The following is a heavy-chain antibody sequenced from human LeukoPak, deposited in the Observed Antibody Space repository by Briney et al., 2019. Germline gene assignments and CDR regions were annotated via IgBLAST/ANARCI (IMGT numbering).Heavy chain of an antibody. CDR1: GFTFSSYE. J-gene: IGHJ4*02. CDR3: ARAVWSGFPYYFDY. Sequence: GGSLRLSCAASGFTFSSYEMNWVRQAPGKGLEWVSYISSGSTIYYADSVKGRFTISRDNAKNSLYLQMNSLRAEDTAVYYCARAVWSGFPYYFDYWGQGTLVTVSS. V-gene: IGHV3-48*03. CDR2: ISSGSTI. D-gene: IGHD3-3*01.